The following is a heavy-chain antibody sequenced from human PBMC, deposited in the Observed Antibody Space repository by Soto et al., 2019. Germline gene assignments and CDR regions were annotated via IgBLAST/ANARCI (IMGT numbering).Heavy chain of an antibody. CDR2: IVVGSGNT. D-gene: IGHD2-8*01. J-gene: IGHJ3*02. Sequence: ASVKVSCKASGFTFTSSAVQWVRQARGQRLEWIGWIVVGSGNTNYAQKFQERVTITRDMSTSTAYMELSSLRSEDTAVYYCAAERLTDDAFDIWGQGTMVTVSS. CDR3: AAERLTDDAFDI. CDR1: GFTFTSSA. V-gene: IGHV1-58*01.